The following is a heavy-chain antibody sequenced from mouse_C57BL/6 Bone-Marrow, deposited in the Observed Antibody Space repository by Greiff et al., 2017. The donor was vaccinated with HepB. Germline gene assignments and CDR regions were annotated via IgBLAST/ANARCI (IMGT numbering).Heavy chain of an antibody. D-gene: IGHD2-5*01. CDR1: GYTFTSYW. CDR3: ASDRYSNYDAMDY. Sequence: QVHVKQPGAELVKPGASVKLSCKASGYTFTSYWMHWVKQRPGRGLEWIGRIDPNSGGTKYNEKFKSKATLTVDKPSSTAYMQLSSLTSEDSAVYYCASDRYSNYDAMDYWGQGTSVTVSS. V-gene: IGHV1-72*01. J-gene: IGHJ4*01. CDR2: IDPNSGGT.